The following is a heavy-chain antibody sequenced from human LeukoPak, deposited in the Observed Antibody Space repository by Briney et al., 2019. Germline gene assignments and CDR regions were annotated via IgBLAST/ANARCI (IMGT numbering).Heavy chain of an antibody. CDR3: AKGLRGNYDY. CDR1: GFTFNSYA. CDR2: ITDSGIST. D-gene: IGHD1-26*01. V-gene: IGHV3-23*01. J-gene: IGHJ4*02. Sequence: GGSLRLSCAASGFTFNSYAMAWVRQAPEKGLEWVSSITDSGISTYYADSVKGRFTISRDNAKNMLYLALNSLRAEDTAVYYCAKGLRGNYDYWGQGSLVTVSS.